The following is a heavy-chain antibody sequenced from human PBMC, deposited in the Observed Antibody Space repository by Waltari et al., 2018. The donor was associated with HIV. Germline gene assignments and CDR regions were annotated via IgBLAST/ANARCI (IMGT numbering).Heavy chain of an antibody. CDR3: VRGGQWLNWFGP. Sequence: QGQLQQSGPGLVKPSQTLSLTCVISGDSVSSNSAAWNWSRQSPSRGLEWLGRTYYRSRWYNEYAVSVKRRITINQDTSKNQFSLQLKSVTPEDTAVYYCVRGGQWLNWFGPWGPGTLVTVSS. J-gene: IGHJ5*02. CDR1: GDSVSSNSAA. CDR2: TYYRSRWYN. D-gene: IGHD6-19*01. V-gene: IGHV6-1*01.